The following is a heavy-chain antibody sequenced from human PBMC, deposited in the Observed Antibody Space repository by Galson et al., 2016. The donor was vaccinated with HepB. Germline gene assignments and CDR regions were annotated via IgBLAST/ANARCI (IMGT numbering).Heavy chain of an antibody. Sequence: SLRLSCAASEFTFSGYAMAWVRQAPGKGLEWVSGISHSGGTTYYADSVKGRFTVSRDNSKNTLYLQMSSLRAEDTAVYYCAKDLWVRQQLAYYFDYWGQGTLVTVSS. CDR1: EFTFSGYA. D-gene: IGHD6-13*01. CDR3: AKDLWVRQQLAYYFDY. J-gene: IGHJ4*02. CDR2: ISHSGGTT. V-gene: IGHV3-23*01.